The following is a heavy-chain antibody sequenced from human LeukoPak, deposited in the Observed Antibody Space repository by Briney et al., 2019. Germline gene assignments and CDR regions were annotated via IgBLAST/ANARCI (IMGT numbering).Heavy chain of an antibody. J-gene: IGHJ4*02. Sequence: SETLSLTCTVSGGSISSYYWSWIRQPPGKGLEWIGYIYYSGSTNYNPSLKSRVTISVDTSKNQFSLKLSSVTAADTAVYYCARLGPGGWYFDYWGEGTLVTVSS. CDR1: GGSISSYY. D-gene: IGHD2-15*01. CDR2: IYYSGST. V-gene: IGHV4-59*01. CDR3: ARLGPGGWYFDY.